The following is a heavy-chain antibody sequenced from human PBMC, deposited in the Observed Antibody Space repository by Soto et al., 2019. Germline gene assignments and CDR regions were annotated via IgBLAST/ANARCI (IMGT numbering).Heavy chain of an antibody. CDR2: IYYSGST. CDR1: GGSISSYY. V-gene: IGHV4-59*01. Sequence: QVQLLQWGAGLVKPSETLSLTCTVSGGSISSYYWSWIRQPPGKGLEWIGYIYYSGSTNYNPSLKSRVTISVDTSKNQFSLKLSSVTAADTAVYYCARGRFLEWLGAPYFDYWGQGTLVTVSS. CDR3: ARGRFLEWLGAPYFDY. J-gene: IGHJ4*02. D-gene: IGHD3-3*01.